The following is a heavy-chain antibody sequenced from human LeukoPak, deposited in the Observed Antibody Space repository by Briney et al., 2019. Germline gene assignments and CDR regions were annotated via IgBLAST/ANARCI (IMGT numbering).Heavy chain of an antibody. CDR1: GGSINTSSYY. D-gene: IGHD1-26*01. CDR3: ARQGVGATDC. J-gene: IGHJ4*02. Sequence: SETLSLTCTVSGGSINTSSYYWGWIRQSPGKGLEWIGSITYSGSTYYNPSLESRVTISVDMSKNQFSLRLISVTAVDTAVYYCARQGVGATDCWGQGTLVTVSS. V-gene: IGHV4-39*01. CDR2: ITYSGST.